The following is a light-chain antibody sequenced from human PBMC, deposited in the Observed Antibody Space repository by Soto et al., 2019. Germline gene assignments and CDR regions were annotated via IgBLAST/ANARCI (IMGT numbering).Light chain of an antibody. CDR1: QGINNY. Sequence: IQLTQSPSSLSASVGDRVTITCRASQGINNYLAWYQQKPGKAPKLLIYVASNLQSGVPSRFSGSGSGTEFTLTISSLQPDDFATYYCQQYNSWLTFGGGTKVDIK. CDR3: QQYNSWLT. CDR2: VAS. V-gene: IGKV1-9*01. J-gene: IGKJ4*01.